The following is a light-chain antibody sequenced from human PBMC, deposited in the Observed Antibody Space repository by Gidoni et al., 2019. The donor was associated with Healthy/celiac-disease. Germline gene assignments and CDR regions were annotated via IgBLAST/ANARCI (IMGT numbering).Light chain of an antibody. CDR2: DVS. J-gene: IGLJ1*01. V-gene: IGLV2-11*01. Sequence: QSALTQPRSVSGSPGQSVTISCTGTSSDVGGYNYVSWYQQHPGKAPKLMIYDVSKRPSGVPGRFSGSKSGNTASLTISGLQAEDEADYYCCSYAGREVFGTGTKVTVL. CDR1: SSDVGGYNY. CDR3: CSYAGREV.